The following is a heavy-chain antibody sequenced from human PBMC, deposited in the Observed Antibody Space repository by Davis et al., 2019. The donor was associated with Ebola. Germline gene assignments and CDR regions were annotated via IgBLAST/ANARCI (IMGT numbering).Heavy chain of an antibody. CDR3: ARGIGWRYYYDSSGYD. V-gene: IGHV1-8*01. CDR2: MNPNSGNT. CDR1: GYTFTSYD. Sequence: ASVKVSCKASGYTFTSYDINWVRQATGQGLEWMGWMNPNSGNTGYAQKFQGRVTMTRNTSISTAYMELSSLRSEDTAVYYCARGIGWRYYYDSSGYDWGQGTLVTVSS. D-gene: IGHD3-22*01. J-gene: IGHJ4*02.